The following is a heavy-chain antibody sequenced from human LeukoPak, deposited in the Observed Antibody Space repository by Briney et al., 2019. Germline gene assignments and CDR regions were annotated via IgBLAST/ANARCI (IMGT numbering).Heavy chain of an antibody. V-gene: IGHV4-38-2*02. Sequence: PSETLSLTCTVSGYSISSPSYWGWIRQPPGKGLEWIGNIYRGGTTFYNVSLKSRLTISIDTFRNQFSLRLNSVTAADTAVYYCARVSNWFDPWGQGTLVTVSS. CDR3: ARVSNWFDP. J-gene: IGHJ5*02. CDR2: IYRGGTT. CDR1: GYSISSPSY.